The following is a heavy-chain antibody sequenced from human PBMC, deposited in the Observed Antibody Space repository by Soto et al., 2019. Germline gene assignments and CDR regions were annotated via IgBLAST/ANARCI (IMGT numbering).Heavy chain of an antibody. Sequence: GVSMRLSCAAAGFPFSRYAMTWVRQAPGKGLEWVSRLSVIGGSAYYADSVKGRFTTSRDNSKHTLYLEMNSLRAEDTAIYYCAKDLNPACNDGLCYFFDSWGLGTLVTVSS. CDR1: GFPFSRYA. CDR2: LSVIGGSA. V-gene: IGHV3-23*01. J-gene: IGHJ4*02. CDR3: AKDLNPACNDGLCYFFDS. D-gene: IGHD2-8*01.